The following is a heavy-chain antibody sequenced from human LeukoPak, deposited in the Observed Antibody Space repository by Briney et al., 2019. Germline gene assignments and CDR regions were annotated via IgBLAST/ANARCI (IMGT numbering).Heavy chain of an antibody. CDR3: ARSCFSTSGASCSTEGLNWFGS. CDR2: ISGSGAGT. D-gene: IGHD2-15*01. Sequence: GGSLRLSCAVSGFTFNNFAMAWVRQAPGKGLEWVSYISGSGAGTYYADSVKGRLTISRDSSKITLFLQMNSLRAEDTALYYCARSCFSTSGASCSTEGLNWFGSWGQGTLVTVSS. V-gene: IGHV3-23*01. J-gene: IGHJ5*01. CDR1: GFTFNNFA.